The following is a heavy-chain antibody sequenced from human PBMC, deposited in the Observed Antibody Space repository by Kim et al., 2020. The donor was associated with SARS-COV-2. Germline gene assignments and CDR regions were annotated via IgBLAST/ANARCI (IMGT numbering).Heavy chain of an antibody. Sequence: SETLSLTCAVYGGSFSGYYWSWIRQPPGKGLEWIGEINHSGSTNYNPSLKSRVTISVDTSKNQFSLKLSSVTAADTAVYYCARGGGPSPGWFDPWGQGTLVTVSS. CDR3: ARGGGPSPGWFDP. CDR2: INHSGST. CDR1: GGSFSGYY. J-gene: IGHJ5*02. V-gene: IGHV4-34*01.